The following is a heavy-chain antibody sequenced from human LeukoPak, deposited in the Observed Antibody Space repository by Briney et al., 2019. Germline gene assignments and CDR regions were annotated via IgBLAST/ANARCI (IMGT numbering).Heavy chain of an antibody. CDR3: AREGYYYYYMDV. Sequence: ASVKVSCKASGYTFTGYYMHWVRQAPGQGLEWMGRINPNSGGTNYAQKFQGRVTMTRDTYISTAYMELRRLRSDDTAVYYCAREGYYYYYMDVWGKGATVTVSS. CDR2: INPNSGGT. V-gene: IGHV1-2*06. J-gene: IGHJ6*03. CDR1: GYTFTGYY.